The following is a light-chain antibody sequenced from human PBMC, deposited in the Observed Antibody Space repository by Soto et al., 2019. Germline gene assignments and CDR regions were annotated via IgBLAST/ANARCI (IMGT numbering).Light chain of an antibody. CDR2: DAS. V-gene: IGKV1-5*01. CDR1: QSISNY. CDR3: QQYNSYRT. J-gene: IGKJ1*01. Sequence: DIQMTQSPSSLSASVVDRVTITCRASQSISNYLNWYHQKPGKAPKLLIYDASSLESGVPSRFSGSGSGTEFTLTIRSLQPDDFATYYCQQYNSYRTFGQGTKVDIK.